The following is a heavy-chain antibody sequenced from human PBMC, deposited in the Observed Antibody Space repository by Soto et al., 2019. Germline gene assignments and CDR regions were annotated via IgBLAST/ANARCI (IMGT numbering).Heavy chain of an antibody. CDR2: IDPSGGST. CDR3: ARDRSSSSWDYYYYYYGMDV. Sequence: GASVKVSCKASGYTFASYYMHWVRQAPGQGLEWMGIIDPSGGSTSYAQKFQGRVTMTRDTSTSTVYMELSSLRSEDTAVYYCARDRSSSSWDYYYYYYGMDVWGQGTTVTVSS. D-gene: IGHD6-13*01. V-gene: IGHV1-46*01. J-gene: IGHJ6*02. CDR1: GYTFASYY.